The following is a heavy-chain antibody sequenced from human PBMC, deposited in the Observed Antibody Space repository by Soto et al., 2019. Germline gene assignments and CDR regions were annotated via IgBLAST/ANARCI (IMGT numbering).Heavy chain of an antibody. D-gene: IGHD3-9*01. CDR1: GFTFSSYG. CDR2: ISYDGSNK. CDR3: AKGPPPLRYFDWFPPDY. J-gene: IGHJ4*02. Sequence: GGSLRLSCAASGFTFSSYGMHWVRQAPGKGLEWVAVISYDGSNKYYADSVKGRFTISRDNSKNTLYLQMNSLRAEDTAVYYCAKGPPPLRYFDWFPPDYWGQGTLVTVSS. V-gene: IGHV3-30*18.